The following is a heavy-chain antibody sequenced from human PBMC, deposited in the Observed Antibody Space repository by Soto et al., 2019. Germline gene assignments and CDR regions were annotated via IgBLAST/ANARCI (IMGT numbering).Heavy chain of an antibody. CDR2: IIPILGIA. V-gene: IGHV1-69*02. D-gene: IGHD2-15*01. CDR1: GGTLSSYT. J-gene: IGHJ4*02. CDR3: ARGYCSGGSCYHEFDY. Sequence: GASVKVSCKASGGTLSSYTISWVRQAPGQGLEWMGRIIPILGIANYAQKFQGRVTITADKSTSTAYMELSSLRSEDTAVYYCARGYCSGGSCYHEFDYWGQGTLVTVSS.